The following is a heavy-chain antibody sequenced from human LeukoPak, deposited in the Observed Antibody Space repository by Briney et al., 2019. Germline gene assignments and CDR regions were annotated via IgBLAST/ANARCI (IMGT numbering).Heavy chain of an antibody. Sequence: PSETLSLTCTVSGGSISSYYWSWIRQPPGKGLEWIGYIYYSGTTNYNPSLKSRVTISVDTSKNQFSLKLSSVTAADTAVYYCARGPGRIEYSGSYGWGQGTLVTVSS. CDR3: ARGPGRIEYSGSYG. V-gene: IGHV4-59*12. CDR2: IYYSGTT. J-gene: IGHJ4*02. D-gene: IGHD1-26*01. CDR1: GGSISSYY.